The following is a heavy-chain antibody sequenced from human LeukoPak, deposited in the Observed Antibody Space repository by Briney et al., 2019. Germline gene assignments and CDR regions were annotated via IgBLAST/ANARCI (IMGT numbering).Heavy chain of an antibody. CDR2: ISGSGGTT. D-gene: IGHD5-24*01. V-gene: IGHV3-23*01. CDR1: GFTFSSYA. J-gene: IGHJ4*02. CDR3: AKGSRRDGYNYNLDY. Sequence: QPGGSLRLSCAASGFTFSSYAMSWVRQAPGRGLEWVSGISGSGGTTSYADSVKGRFTISRDNSKNTLYLQTTSLRAEDTAIYYCAKGSRRDGYNYNLDYWGQGTLVTVSS.